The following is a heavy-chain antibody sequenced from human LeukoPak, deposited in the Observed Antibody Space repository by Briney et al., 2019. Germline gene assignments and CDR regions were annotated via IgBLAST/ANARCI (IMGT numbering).Heavy chain of an antibody. Sequence: SETLSLTCAVYGGSFSGYYWVWIRQPPGKGLEWIGTIYYSGSTYYNPSLKSRVTLSVDTSKDQFSLKLTSVTAADAAVYYCARRHYYGWGSYFLDYWGQGTLVTVSS. V-gene: IGHV4-34*01. D-gene: IGHD3-10*01. CDR2: IYYSGST. CDR3: ARRHYYGWGSYFLDY. CDR1: GGSFSGYY. J-gene: IGHJ4*02.